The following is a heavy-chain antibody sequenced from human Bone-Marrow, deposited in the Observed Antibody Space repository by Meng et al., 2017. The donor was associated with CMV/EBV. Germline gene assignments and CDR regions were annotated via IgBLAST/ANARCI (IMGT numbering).Heavy chain of an antibody. CDR3: ARSGISGFVWVDP. D-gene: IGHD1-26*01. J-gene: IGHJ5*02. Sequence: GESLKISCAASGFTFSSYSMNWVRQAPGKGLEWVSSISSSSSSIYYADSVKGRFTISRDNANNSLYLQMNSLRAVDTAAYYCARSGISGFVWVDPWGQGTMVTVSS. CDR2: ISSSSSSI. V-gene: IGHV3-21*01. CDR1: GFTFSSYS.